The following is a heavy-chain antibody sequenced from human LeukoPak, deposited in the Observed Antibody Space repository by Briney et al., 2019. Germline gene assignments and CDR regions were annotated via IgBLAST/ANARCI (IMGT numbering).Heavy chain of an antibody. D-gene: IGHD2-15*01. Sequence: SSETLSLTCSVSVGDFNNSRFYWGWVRQVPDKGLEWLGTVYYSGRTYYNPSVTSRITISVDTSRNEFSLRLASVTVTDTAVFFCARPKGGGMYSFDFWGQGILVTVSS. CDR2: VYYSGRT. CDR3: ARPKGGGMYSFDF. V-gene: IGHV4-39*01. J-gene: IGHJ4*02. CDR1: VGDFNNSRFY.